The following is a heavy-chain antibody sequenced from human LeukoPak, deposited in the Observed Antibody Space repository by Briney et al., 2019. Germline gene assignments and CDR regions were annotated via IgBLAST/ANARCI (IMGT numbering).Heavy chain of an antibody. Sequence: GGSLRLSCAASGFTFSSYWMHWVCQVPGKGLVWVARINPGGSSITYADSVKGRFTISRDNAKNTLYLQMDSLRAEDTGVYYCARSNQADDYWGQGTLVTVSS. CDR1: GFTFSSYW. V-gene: IGHV3-74*01. J-gene: IGHJ4*02. CDR3: ARSNQADDY. D-gene: IGHD1-14*01. CDR2: INPGGSSI.